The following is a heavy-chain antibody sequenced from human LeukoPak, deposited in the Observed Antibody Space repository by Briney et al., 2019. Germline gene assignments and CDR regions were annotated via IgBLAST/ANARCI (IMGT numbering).Heavy chain of an antibody. CDR3: AREQQLVRDYYYYGMDV. D-gene: IGHD6-13*01. Sequence: GSLRLSCAASGFTFSSYEMNWVRQAPGKGLEWVSSISSSSSYIYYADSVKGRFTISRDNAKNSLYLQMNSLRAEDTAVYYCAREQQLVRDYYYYGMDVWGQGTTVTVSS. CDR2: ISSSSSYI. CDR1: GFTFSSYE. V-gene: IGHV3-21*01. J-gene: IGHJ6*02.